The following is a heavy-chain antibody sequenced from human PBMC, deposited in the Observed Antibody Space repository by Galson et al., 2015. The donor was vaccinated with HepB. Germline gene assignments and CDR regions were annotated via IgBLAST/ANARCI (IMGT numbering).Heavy chain of an antibody. CDR2: IIPIFGTA. D-gene: IGHD3-22*01. J-gene: IGHJ3*02. V-gene: IGHV1-69*13. CDR3: ASERGITMKACAFEI. Sequence: SVMVSCKASGGTFSSYAISWVRQAPGQGLEWMGGIIPIFGTANYAQKFQGRVTITADESTSTAYMELSSLRSEDTDVYYCASERGITMKACAFEIWGHGTMVTASS. CDR1: GGTFSSYA.